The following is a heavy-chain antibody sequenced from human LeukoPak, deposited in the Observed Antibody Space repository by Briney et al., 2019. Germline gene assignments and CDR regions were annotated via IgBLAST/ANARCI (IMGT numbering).Heavy chain of an antibody. V-gene: IGHV3-48*01. D-gene: IGHD5-18*01. CDR3: ARAMTSQGYSYGPAHY. CDR2: ISTISSTK. Sequence: PGGSLRLSCAASGFTFSSYDMNWVRQAPGKGLEWVSYISTISSTKYYADSVKGRFTISRDNAKNSLYLQMNSLRAEDTAVYYCARAMTSQGYSYGPAHYWGQGTLVTVSS. J-gene: IGHJ4*02. CDR1: GFTFSSYD.